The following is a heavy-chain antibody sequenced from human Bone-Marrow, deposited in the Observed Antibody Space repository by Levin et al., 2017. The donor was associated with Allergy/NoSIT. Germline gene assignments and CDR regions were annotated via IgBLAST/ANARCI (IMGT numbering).Heavy chain of an antibody. D-gene: IGHD6-19*01. CDR3: ARHLYYSGWLFFDY. V-gene: IGHV3-33*01. CDR1: GFTFSSSG. CDR2: ILHDGSNI. J-gene: IGHJ4*02. Sequence: PGESLKISCAASGFTFSSSGMHWVRRAPGKGLEWVAVILHDGSNIYYRDSVKGRFTISRDNSKNTLYLQMNSLRVEDTAVYYCARHLYYSGWLFFDYWGQGTPVTVSS.